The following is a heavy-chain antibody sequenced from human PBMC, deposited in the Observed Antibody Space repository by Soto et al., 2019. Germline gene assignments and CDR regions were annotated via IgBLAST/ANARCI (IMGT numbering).Heavy chain of an antibody. CDR1: GYSVTSYW. Sequence: GASLKISCKGSGYSVTSYWIGWVRQMPGKGLEWMGIIYPGDSDTRYRPSFQGQVTISADKSISTAYLQWSSLKASDTAMYYGARCDYYGSGSPYGMDVWGQGTTVTVSS. D-gene: IGHD3-10*01. CDR2: IYPGDSDT. J-gene: IGHJ6*02. CDR3: ARCDYYGSGSPYGMDV. V-gene: IGHV5-51*01.